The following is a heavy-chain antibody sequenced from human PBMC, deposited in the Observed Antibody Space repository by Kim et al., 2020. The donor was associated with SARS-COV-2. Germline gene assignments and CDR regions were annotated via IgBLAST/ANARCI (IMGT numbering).Heavy chain of an antibody. Sequence: GGSLRLSCAASGITFSDYFMGWIRQAPGKGLEWLSNIRNRGSKKEYAASVKGRFTISRDNANNSVYLQMNSLRADDTAVYFCARDLGDHDPSGIPWGQGTLFTASS. D-gene: IGHD3-16*01. CDR1: GITFSDYF. V-gene: IGHV3-11*01. J-gene: IGHJ5*02. CDR3: ARDLGDHDPSGIP. CDR2: IRNRGSKK.